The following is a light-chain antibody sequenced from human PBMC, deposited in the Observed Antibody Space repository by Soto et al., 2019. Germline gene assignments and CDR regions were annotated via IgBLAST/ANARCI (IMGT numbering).Light chain of an antibody. CDR2: GAS. CDR1: QSVSSN. J-gene: IGKJ1*01. V-gene: IGKV3-15*01. Sequence: EIVMTQSPATLSVPPGERATLSCRASQSVSSNLAWYQQKPGQAPRLLIYGASTRATGIPARFSGSGSGTEFTLTISSLQSEDFAVYYCQQSWTFGQGTKVEIK. CDR3: QQSWT.